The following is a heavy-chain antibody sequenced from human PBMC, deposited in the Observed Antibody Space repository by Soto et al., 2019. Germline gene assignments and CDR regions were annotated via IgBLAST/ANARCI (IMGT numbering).Heavy chain of an antibody. CDR3: ARTTAVPNTLRSRYFFDY. Sequence: QVQLQESGPGLLKPSETLSLTCSVSCGSVSNKTYYWSCIRQPPGKRLEWIGYVYYSGTTNYNPSLKSRVTISVDLSKNQFSLRLSSVTTADTALYYCARTTAVPNTLRSRYFFDYWGQGTLVTVSS. CDR2: VYYSGTT. CDR1: CGSVSNKTYY. J-gene: IGHJ4*02. V-gene: IGHV4-61*01. D-gene: IGHD4-17*01.